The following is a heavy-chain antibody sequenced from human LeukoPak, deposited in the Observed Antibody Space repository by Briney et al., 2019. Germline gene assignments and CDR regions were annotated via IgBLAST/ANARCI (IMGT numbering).Heavy chain of an antibody. J-gene: IGHJ4*02. CDR3: TRDRRDRPCIAVAGDFDY. CDR1: GFTFGDYA. CDR2: IRSKAYGGTT. V-gene: IGHV3-49*04. D-gene: IGHD6-19*01. Sequence: PGGSLRLSCTASGFTFGDYAMSWVRQAPGKGLEWVGFIRSKAYGGTTEYAASVKGRFTISRDDSKSIAYLQMNSLKTEDTAVYYCTRDRRDRPCIAVAGDFDYWGQGTLVTVSS.